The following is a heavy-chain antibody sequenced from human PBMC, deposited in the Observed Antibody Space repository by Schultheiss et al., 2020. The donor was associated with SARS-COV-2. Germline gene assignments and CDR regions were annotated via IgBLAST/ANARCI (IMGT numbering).Heavy chain of an antibody. J-gene: IGHJ6*02. D-gene: IGHD1-26*01. Sequence: SETLSLTCAVSGGSISSSNWWSWVRQPPGKGLEWIGYIYYSGSTNYNPSLKSRVTISVDTSKNQFSLKLSSVTAADTAVYYCARDKGMRERIENYGMDVWGQGTTVTVSS. CDR2: IYYSGST. CDR3: ARDKGMRERIENYGMDV. V-gene: IGHV4-4*02. CDR1: GGSISSSNW.